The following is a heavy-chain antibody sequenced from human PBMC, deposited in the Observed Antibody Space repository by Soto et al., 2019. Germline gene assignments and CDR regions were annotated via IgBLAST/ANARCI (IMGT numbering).Heavy chain of an antibody. Sequence: SETLSLPCTVSGGSVNSGTDYWSWIRQPPGKGLEWIGYTSNSGSAKYNPSLKSRVTITTDTSTKHFSLKLTSVTAAATAVYYCARVRWLSEYDILPGYYIFDQWGRGTLVTVSS. V-gene: IGHV4-61*03. J-gene: IGHJ4*01. D-gene: IGHD3-9*01. CDR2: TSNSGSA. CDR3: ARVRWLSEYDILPGYYIFDQ. CDR1: GGSVNSGTDY.